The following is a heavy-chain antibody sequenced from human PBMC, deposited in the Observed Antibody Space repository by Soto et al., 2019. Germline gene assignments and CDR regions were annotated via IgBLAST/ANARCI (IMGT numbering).Heavy chain of an antibody. Sequence: EVQLVESGGGLVQPGGSLRLSCVASGFTFNIYWMHWVRQAPGKGLEWVSRIDNDGSATTSADSVKGRFTISRDNAKNTLFLQMNTLRVDDTAVYYCARDNWNSYWGQGTLVTVSS. CDR1: GFTFNIYW. V-gene: IGHV3-74*01. CDR2: IDNDGSAT. J-gene: IGHJ4*02. CDR3: ARDNWNSY. D-gene: IGHD1-1*01.